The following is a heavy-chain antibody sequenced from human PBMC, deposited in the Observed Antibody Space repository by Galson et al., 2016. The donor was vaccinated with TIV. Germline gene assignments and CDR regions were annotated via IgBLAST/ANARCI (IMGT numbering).Heavy chain of an antibody. D-gene: IGHD3-10*01. CDR2: INPSDGGT. CDR3: ASYGSGRQASFDY. Sequence: QSGAEVKKPGASVKVSCKASGYTFTRYYMHWMRQAPGQGLEWMGVINPSDGGTIYAQRFQGRVTMTRDTSTSTVYMELISLRSEDTAIYYCASYGSGRQASFDYWGQGTLVTVSS. J-gene: IGHJ4*02. V-gene: IGHV1-46*03. CDR1: GYTFTRYY.